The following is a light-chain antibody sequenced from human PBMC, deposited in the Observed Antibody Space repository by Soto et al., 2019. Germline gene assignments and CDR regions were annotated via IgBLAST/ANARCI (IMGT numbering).Light chain of an antibody. Sequence: EIVMTQSPATLSVSPGERATLSGRASQSVSSNLAWYQQKPGQAPRLLIYGASTRAAGIPARFSGSGSGTEFTLTISSLQSEDFAVYYCQPYNNWPRTVGQGTKVDIK. V-gene: IGKV3-15*01. CDR3: QPYNNWPRT. CDR2: GAS. J-gene: IGKJ1*01. CDR1: QSVSSN.